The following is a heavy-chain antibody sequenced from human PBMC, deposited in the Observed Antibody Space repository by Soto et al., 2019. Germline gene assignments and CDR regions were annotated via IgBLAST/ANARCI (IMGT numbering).Heavy chain of an antibody. CDR2: IYDSGST. CDR1: EGSSGSSSCY. Sequence: EPQSDTWSVLEGSSGSSSCYRGWIRQPPGKGLEWIGSIYDSGSTYYNPSLKSRVTISVDTSKNQFSLKLSSVTAADTAVYYCAPPPGGGEYYYGMDVWGPGTTVTVS. CDR3: APPPGGGEYYYGMDV. D-gene: IGHD3-16*01. V-gene: IGHV4-39*01. J-gene: IGHJ6*02.